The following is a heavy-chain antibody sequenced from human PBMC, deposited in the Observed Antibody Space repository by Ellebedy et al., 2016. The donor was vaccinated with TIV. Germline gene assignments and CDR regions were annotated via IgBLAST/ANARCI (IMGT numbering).Heavy chain of an antibody. CDR1: GFTFSTYG. CDR2: ISTPGSII. Sequence: PGGSLRLSCAGSGFTFSTYGMHWVRQAPGKGLEWVAYISTPGSIIYYADSVKGRFTISRDNAKSSLYLQMNSLTADDTAVYYCASSEYRSGWYVFDYWGQGTLVTVSS. D-gene: IGHD6-19*01. CDR3: ASSEYRSGWYVFDY. V-gene: IGHV3-48*04. J-gene: IGHJ4*02.